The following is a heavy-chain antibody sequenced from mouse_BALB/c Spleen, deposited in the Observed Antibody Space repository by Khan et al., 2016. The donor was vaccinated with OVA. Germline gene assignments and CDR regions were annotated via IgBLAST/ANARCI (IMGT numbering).Heavy chain of an antibody. CDR2: IWSGGST. CDR3: ARREYLMTWFAY. CDR1: GFSLTNSG. Sequence: QVQLKESGPGLVQPSQSLSITCTVSGFSLTNSGVHWVRQSPGKGLEWLGVIWSGGSTDYNAAFKSRLSISKDNSKSQVFFKMNSLQANDTATYYCARREYLMTWFAYWGQGTLVTVSA. J-gene: IGHJ3*01. V-gene: IGHV2-2*02.